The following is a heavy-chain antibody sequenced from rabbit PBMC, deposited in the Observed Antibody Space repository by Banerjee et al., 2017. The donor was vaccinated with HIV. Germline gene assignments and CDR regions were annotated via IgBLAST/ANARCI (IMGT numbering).Heavy chain of an antibody. V-gene: IGHV1S7*01. CDR3: VRDQARMLDL. D-gene: IGHD6-1*01. J-gene: IGHJ3*01. CDR2: IDPVFHTT. Sequence: QSLEESGGGLVQPGGSLTLSCKASGFDFSHYGVSWVRQAPGKGLEWIGYIDPVFHTTHYASWVNGRFTISRDIDQNTLYLQLNSLTAADTATYFCVRDQARMLDLWGQGTLVTVS. CDR1: GFDFSHYG.